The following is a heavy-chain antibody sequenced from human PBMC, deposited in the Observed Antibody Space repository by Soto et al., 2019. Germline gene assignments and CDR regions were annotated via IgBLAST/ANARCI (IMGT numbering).Heavy chain of an antibody. V-gene: IGHV4-39*01. CDR2: IFYDENT. CDR1: GGSISGRFYY. CDR3: ARHPQNPNFQY. J-gene: IGHJ4*02. D-gene: IGHD3-3*01. Sequence: SETLSLTCTVSGGSISGRFYYWAWVRQPPGKGLEWIGSIFYDENTFYSPSLKSRVTISADTSKNQFSLNLNSVTAADTAVYYCARHPQNPNFQYCGRGTLVTVSS.